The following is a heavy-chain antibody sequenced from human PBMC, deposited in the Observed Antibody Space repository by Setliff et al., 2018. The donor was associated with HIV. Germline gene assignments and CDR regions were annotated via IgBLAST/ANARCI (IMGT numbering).Heavy chain of an antibody. Sequence: SETLSLTCTVSGVSVSSGGYYWSWIRQHPGKGLEWIGDVHHTGSTNYIPSLKSRLTMSVDTSKNQFSLKLSSVTAADTAVYYCARVQMAYAAFDVWGQGTMVTVSS. CDR3: ARVQMAYAAFDV. D-gene: IGHD4-17*01. J-gene: IGHJ3*01. CDR2: VHHTGST. CDR1: GVSVSSGGYY. V-gene: IGHV4-61*08.